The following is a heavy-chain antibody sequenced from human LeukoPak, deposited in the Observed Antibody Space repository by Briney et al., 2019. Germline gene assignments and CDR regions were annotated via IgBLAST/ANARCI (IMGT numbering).Heavy chain of an antibody. CDR1: GYSISSGY. J-gene: IGHJ5*02. CDR3: ARYDGGYNWSDP. D-gene: IGHD5-12*01. V-gene: IGHV4-38-2*02. Sequence: PSETLSLTCIVSGYSISSGYWGWIRQPPGKGLEWIGSIYHSGNTYYNASLKSRVTISVDTSKNQFSLKLSSVTAADTAVYYCARYDGGYNWSDPWGQGTLVTVSS. CDR2: IYHSGNT.